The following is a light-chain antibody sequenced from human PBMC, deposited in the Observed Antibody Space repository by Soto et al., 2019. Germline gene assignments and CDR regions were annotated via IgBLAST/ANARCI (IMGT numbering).Light chain of an antibody. J-gene: IGKJ5*01. CDR3: QQYGSSPIT. Sequence: ESVLTQSPATLSLSPGERATLSCRASQSVRSYLAWYQQKPGQAPRLLIYDASNRAPGIPARFSGSGSGTDFTLTISRLEPEDFAVYYCQQYGSSPITFGQGTRLEFK. CDR2: DAS. V-gene: IGKV3-20*01. CDR1: QSVRSY.